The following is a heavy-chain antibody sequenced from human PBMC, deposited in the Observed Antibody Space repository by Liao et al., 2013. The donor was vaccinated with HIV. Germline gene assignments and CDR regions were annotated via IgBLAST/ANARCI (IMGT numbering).Heavy chain of an antibody. D-gene: IGHD6-13*01. V-gene: IGHV4-34*01. CDR2: INHSGST. CDR3: AVGSSWYNGWVY. CDR1: GTSFRGYY. J-gene: IGHJ4*02. Sequence: QVHLHQWGAGLLKPAETLSLTCAVDGTSFRGYYWSWIRQPPGKGLEWIGEINHSGSTNYNPSLKSRVTISVDTSKNQFSLKLSSVTAADTAVYFCAVGSSWYNGWVYWGQGTLVTVSS.